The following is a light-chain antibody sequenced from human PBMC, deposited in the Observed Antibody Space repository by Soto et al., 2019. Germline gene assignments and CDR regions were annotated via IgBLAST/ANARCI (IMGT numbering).Light chain of an antibody. CDR2: DAS. CDR3: QQYNSYPWT. J-gene: IGKJ1*01. V-gene: IGKV1-5*01. CDR1: PSISSW. Sequence: DIQMTQSPSTLSASVGDRVTITCRASPSISSWLAWYQQKPGKAPKLLIYDASSLESGVRSRFSGSGSGTEFTLTISSLQPDDFATYYCQQYNSYPWTFGQGTNVEIK.